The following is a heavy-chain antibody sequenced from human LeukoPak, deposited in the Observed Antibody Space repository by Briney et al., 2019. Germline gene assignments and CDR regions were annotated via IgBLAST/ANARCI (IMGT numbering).Heavy chain of an antibody. J-gene: IGHJ1*01. Sequence: GGSLRLSCAASGFTFDDYAMHWVRQAPGKGLEWISGVSWDGGATYYADSVKGRFTISRDNSENSLYLQMSSLRPEDTALYYCARGGFTYGSHEYFQHWGQGTLVTVSS. V-gene: IGHV3-43D*03. CDR3: ARGGFTYGSHEYFQH. CDR2: VSWDGGAT. D-gene: IGHD5-18*01. CDR1: GFTFDDYA.